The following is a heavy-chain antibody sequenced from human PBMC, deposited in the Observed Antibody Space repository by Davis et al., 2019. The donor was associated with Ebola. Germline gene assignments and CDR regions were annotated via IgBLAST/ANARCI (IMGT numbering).Heavy chain of an antibody. V-gene: IGHV3-30*03. J-gene: IGHJ3*02. D-gene: IGHD6-13*01. Sequence: GESLKISCAASGFTFSSYGMHWVRQAPGKGLEWVAVISYDGSNKYYADSVKGRFTISRDNSKNTLYLQMNSLRAEDTAVYYCATTGIAAAGTLVADAFDIWGQGTMVTVSS. CDR1: GFTFSSYG. CDR3: ATTGIAAAGTLVADAFDI. CDR2: ISYDGSNK.